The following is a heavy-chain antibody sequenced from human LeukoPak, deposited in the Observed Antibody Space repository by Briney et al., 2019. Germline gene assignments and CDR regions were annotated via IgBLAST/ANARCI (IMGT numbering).Heavy chain of an antibody. D-gene: IGHD2-2*01. J-gene: IGHJ4*02. CDR2: IWYGGSNK. CDR3: AKDRHPYCSSTSRFAIDY. V-gene: IGHV3-30*02. CDR1: SFTFSAYG. Sequence: GGSLRLSCAASSFTFSAYGMHWVRQAPGKGLEWVAVIWYGGSNKYYADSVKGRFTISRDNSKNTLYLQMNSLRAEDTAVYYCAKDRHPYCSSTSRFAIDYWGQGTLVTVSS.